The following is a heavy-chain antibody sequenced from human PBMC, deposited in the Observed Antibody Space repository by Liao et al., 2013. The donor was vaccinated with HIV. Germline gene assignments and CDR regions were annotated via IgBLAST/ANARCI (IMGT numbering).Heavy chain of an antibody. Sequence: QVQLQESGPGPVKPSETLSLTCIVSGGSISSYYWSWIRQPAGRGLEWIGRISSTGSTQYSPSLKNRVTMSIDTSKNQFSLKLSSVTAADTAVYYCARGHSGRGALDIWGQGDNGHRLF. CDR1: GGSISSYY. D-gene: IGHD1-26*01. CDR3: ARGHSGRGALDI. CDR2: ISSTGST. V-gene: IGHV4-4*07. J-gene: IGHJ3*02.